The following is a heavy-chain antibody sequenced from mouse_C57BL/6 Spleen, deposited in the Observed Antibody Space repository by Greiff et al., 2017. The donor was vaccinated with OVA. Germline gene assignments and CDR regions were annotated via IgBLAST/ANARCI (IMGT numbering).Heavy chain of an antibody. Sequence: VHVKQSGAELVKPGASVKLSCTASGFNIKDYYMHWVKQRTEQGLEWFGRIDPEDGETKYAPKFQGKATITADTSSNTAYLQLSSLTSEDTAVYYCARGDSSGYVDYWGQGTTLTVSS. CDR2: IDPEDGET. V-gene: IGHV14-2*01. CDR1: GFNIKDYY. J-gene: IGHJ2*01. CDR3: ARGDSSGYVDY. D-gene: IGHD3-2*02.